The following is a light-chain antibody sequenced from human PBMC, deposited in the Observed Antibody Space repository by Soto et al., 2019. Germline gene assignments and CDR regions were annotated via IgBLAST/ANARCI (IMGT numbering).Light chain of an antibody. V-gene: IGLV3-21*02. CDR3: QVWDSSSDHYV. CDR2: DDS. CDR1: NIGTKS. Sequence: SSELPQPASVSVAPGQTARLTCGGDNIGTKSVHWYQQKPGQAPVLVVYDDSDRPSGIPERFSGSNSGTTATLTISRVEAGDEADYYCQVWDSSSDHYVFGTGTKVTVL. J-gene: IGLJ1*01.